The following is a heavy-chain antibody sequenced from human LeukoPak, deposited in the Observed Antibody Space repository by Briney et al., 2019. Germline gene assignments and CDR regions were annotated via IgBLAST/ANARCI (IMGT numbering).Heavy chain of an antibody. Sequence: GRSLRLSCAASGFTFDDYAMHWVRQAPGKGLEWVSGISWNSGSIGYADSVKGRFTISRDNAKNSLYLQMNSLRAEDTALYYCAKDKYYDFWSGTYYFDCWGQGTLVTVSS. J-gene: IGHJ4*02. CDR2: ISWNSGSI. V-gene: IGHV3-9*01. CDR1: GFTFDDYA. CDR3: AKDKYYDFWSGTYYFDC. D-gene: IGHD3-3*01.